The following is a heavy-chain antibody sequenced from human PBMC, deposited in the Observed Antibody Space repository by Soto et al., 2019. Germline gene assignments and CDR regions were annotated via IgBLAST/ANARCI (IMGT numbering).Heavy chain of an antibody. D-gene: IGHD3-22*01. CDR2: IYSGGST. Sequence: GGSLRLSCAASGFTVSSNYMSWVRQAPGKGLEWVSVIYSGGSTYYADSVKGRFTISRDNSKNTLYLQMNSLRAEDTAVYYCARDGGEYYDSSVYYYYWGQGTLVTVSS. CDR1: GFTVSSNY. J-gene: IGHJ4*02. CDR3: ARDGGEYYDSSVYYYY. V-gene: IGHV3-66*01.